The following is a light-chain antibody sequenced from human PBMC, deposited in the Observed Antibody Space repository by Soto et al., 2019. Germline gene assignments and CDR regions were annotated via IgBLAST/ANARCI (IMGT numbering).Light chain of an antibody. J-gene: IGLJ3*02. V-gene: IGLV2-14*01. CDR2: EVT. Sequence: QSALTQPASVSGSPGQSITISCTGTFSDMGAYTPVSWYQQHPGKVPRLIIYEVTNRPSGVSNRFSGSKSGNTASLTISGLQAEDEADYYCTSYISRTTDWVFGGGTKLTVL. CDR1: FSDMGAYTP. CDR3: TSYISRTTDWV.